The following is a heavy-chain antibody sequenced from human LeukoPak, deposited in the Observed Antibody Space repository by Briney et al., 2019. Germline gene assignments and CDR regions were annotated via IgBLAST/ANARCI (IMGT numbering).Heavy chain of an antibody. V-gene: IGHV3-9*01. J-gene: IGHJ2*01. D-gene: IGHD1-26*01. CDR3: AKDRAVGATPYWYFDL. CDR2: ISWNSGSI. CDR1: GFTFDDYA. Sequence: GGSLRLSCAASGFTFDDYAMHWVRQAPGKGLEWVSGISWNSGSIGYADSVKGRFTISRDNAKNSLYLQMNSLRAEDTALYYCAKDRAVGATPYWYFDLWGRGTLVTVSS.